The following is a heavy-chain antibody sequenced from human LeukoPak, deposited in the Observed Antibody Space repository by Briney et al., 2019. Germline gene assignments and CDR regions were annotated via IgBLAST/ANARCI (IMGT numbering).Heavy chain of an antibody. CDR3: ARGYHDSNYYYMDV. V-gene: IGHV3-30*02. Sequence: GGSLRLSCAASGFTFSSYGMHWVRQAPGKGLEWVAFIRYDGSNKYYADSVKGRFTISRDSSKNTLYLQMNSLRAEDTAIYYCARGYHDSNYYYMDVWGKGTTVTISS. CDR2: IRYDGSNK. J-gene: IGHJ6*03. D-gene: IGHD3-22*01. CDR1: GFTFSSYG.